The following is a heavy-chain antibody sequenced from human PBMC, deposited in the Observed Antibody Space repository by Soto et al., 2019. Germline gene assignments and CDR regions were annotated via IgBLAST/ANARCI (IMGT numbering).Heavy chain of an antibody. CDR2: INPNSGGT. D-gene: IGHD3-22*01. Sequence: ASVKVSCKASGYTFTGYYMHWVRQAPGQGLEWMGWINPNSGGTNYAQKFQGRVTMTRDTSISTAYMELSRLRSDDTAVYYCARKYDSSGYYIDYWGQGTLVTVSS. J-gene: IGHJ4*02. V-gene: IGHV1-2*02. CDR1: GYTFTGYY. CDR3: ARKYDSSGYYIDY.